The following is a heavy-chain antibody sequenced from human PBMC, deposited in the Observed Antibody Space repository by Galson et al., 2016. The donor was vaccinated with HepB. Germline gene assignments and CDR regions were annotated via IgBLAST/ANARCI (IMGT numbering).Heavy chain of an antibody. Sequence: QSGAEVKRPGESPNTSCQGSGYSFTIFWIGCVRQMPGKGLEWTGIIYPGDSETPYSPSFQGQVTMSADKSITTAYLQWKTLTVSDSALYYGVRLRGGLGRGRYVVGADFDLWGQRTLVTVSS. V-gene: IGHV5-51*01. CDR1: GYSFTIFW. J-gene: IGHJ4*02. CDR3: VRLRGGLGRGRYVVGADFDL. CDR2: IYPGDSET. D-gene: IGHD3-16*01.